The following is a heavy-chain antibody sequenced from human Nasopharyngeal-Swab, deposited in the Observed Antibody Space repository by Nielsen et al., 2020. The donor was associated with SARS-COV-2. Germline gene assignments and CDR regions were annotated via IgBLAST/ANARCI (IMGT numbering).Heavy chain of an antibody. CDR2: ISHAGSQE. CDR1: GFTFNNSA. V-gene: IGHV3-30*04. D-gene: IGHD2-15*01. J-gene: IGHJ4*02. CDR3: ARLVALYCSDGACFSDS. Sequence: GESLKISCAASGFTFNNSALQWVRQAAGKGLEWVTIISHAGSQELYAESVRGRFTISRDNSKNAIYLQMNSLSAEDTALYYCARLVALYCSDGACFSDSWGQGTLVTVSS.